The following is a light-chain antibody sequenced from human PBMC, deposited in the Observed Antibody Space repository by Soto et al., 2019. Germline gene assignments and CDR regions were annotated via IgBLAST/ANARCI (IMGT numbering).Light chain of an antibody. CDR1: QSVNSK. V-gene: IGKV3-15*01. CDR2: GAS. Sequence: EMVMTQSPVTLSVSPGERATLSCRASQSVNSKLAWYQQKPGQAPRLLIYGASTRAAGIPDRFSGSGSGTDFSLTISSLQSEDFGVYYCQQYDDWPWYTFGQGTKLEIK. CDR3: QQYDDWPWYT. J-gene: IGKJ2*01.